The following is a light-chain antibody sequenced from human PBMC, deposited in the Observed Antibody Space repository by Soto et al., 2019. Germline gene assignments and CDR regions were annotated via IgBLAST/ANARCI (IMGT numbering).Light chain of an antibody. Sequence: DIQMIQSPSTLAASVGDRVTITCRASQSINTWLAWYRQKPGIAPKLLIYQASSLKSGVPSRFSGSGSGTEFTLTISSLQPDDFATYYCQQYNSYRTFGQGTKVDIK. J-gene: IGKJ1*01. CDR1: QSINTW. CDR2: QAS. CDR3: QQYNSYRT. V-gene: IGKV1-5*03.